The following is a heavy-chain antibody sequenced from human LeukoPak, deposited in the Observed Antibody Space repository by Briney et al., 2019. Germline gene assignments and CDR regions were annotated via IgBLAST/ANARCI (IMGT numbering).Heavy chain of an antibody. D-gene: IGHD3-16*01. J-gene: IGHJ3*02. CDR2: IIPIFGTA. CDR1: GGTFSSYA. CDR3: ASPVVLMMAFDI. Sequence: SVKVSCKASGGTFSSYAISWVRQAPGQGLEWMGGIIPIFGTANYAQKFQGRVTITTDESTSTAYMELSSLRSEDTAVYYCASPVVLMMAFDIWGQGTMVTVSS. V-gene: IGHV1-69*05.